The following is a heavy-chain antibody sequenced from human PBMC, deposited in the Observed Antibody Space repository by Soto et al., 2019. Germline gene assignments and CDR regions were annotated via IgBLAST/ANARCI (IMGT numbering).Heavy chain of an antibody. CDR2: SRNKARSYTT. V-gene: IGHV3-72*01. Sequence: LSLTCTVSGGSISSYYWSWVRQSPGKGLEWVGRSRNKARSYTTDYAASVKGRFTISRDDSKSSVYLQMNSLKTEDTAVYYCGRGLPTTGFDYWGQGILVTVSS. CDR1: GGSISSYY. D-gene: IGHD5-12*01. J-gene: IGHJ4*02. CDR3: GRGLPTTGFDY.